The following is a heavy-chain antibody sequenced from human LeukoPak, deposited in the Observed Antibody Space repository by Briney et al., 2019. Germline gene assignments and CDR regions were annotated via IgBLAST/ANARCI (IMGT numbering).Heavy chain of an antibody. Sequence: PSETLSLTCTVSGGSISSYYWSWIRQPPGKGLEWIGYIYTSGSTNYNPSLKSRVTISVDTSKNQFSLKLSSVTAADTAVYYCARLAVGHDAFDIWGQGTMVTVSS. CDR3: ARLAVGHDAFDI. CDR2: IYTSGST. D-gene: IGHD4-23*01. J-gene: IGHJ3*02. CDR1: GGSISSYY. V-gene: IGHV4-4*09.